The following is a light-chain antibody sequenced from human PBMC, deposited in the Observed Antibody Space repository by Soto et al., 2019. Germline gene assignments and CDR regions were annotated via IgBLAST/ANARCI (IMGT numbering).Light chain of an antibody. J-gene: IGKJ4*01. CDR3: QHYNNWVGT. CDR2: DAS. V-gene: IGKV3-11*01. Sequence: EIVLTQSPATLSLSPGERATLSCRASQSVSSYLAWYQQKPGQAPRLLIYDASNRATGIPARFSGSGSGTEFTLTISSLQSEDFTVYYCQHYNNWVGTFGGGTKV. CDR1: QSVSSY.